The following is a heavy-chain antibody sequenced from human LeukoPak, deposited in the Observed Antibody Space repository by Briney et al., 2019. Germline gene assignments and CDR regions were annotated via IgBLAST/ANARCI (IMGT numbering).Heavy chain of an antibody. Sequence: GASVKISCKASGYTFTSYGISWVRQAPGQGLEWMGWINPNSGGTNYAQKFQGRVTMTRDTSISTAYMELSRLRSDDTAVYYCAREVVVVPAAHQRHFDYWGQGTLVTVSS. CDR2: INPNSGGT. CDR1: GYTFTSYG. J-gene: IGHJ4*02. V-gene: IGHV1-2*02. D-gene: IGHD2-2*01. CDR3: AREVVVVPAAHQRHFDY.